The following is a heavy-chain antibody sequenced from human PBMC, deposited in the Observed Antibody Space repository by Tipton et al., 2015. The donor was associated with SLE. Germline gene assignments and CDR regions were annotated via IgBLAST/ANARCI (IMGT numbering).Heavy chain of an antibody. V-gene: IGHV3-49*04. D-gene: IGHD5-24*01. CDR2: IRSKTHGGKT. CDR1: GFTFGDYA. Sequence: SLRLSCTGSGFTFGDYAMSWVRQAPGKGLEWVGFIRSKTHGGKTEYAASVKGRFNISRDDSKSIAYLQMNSLKTEDTAMYYCTRVGDGYLVRFDYWGQGTLVTVSS. CDR3: TRVGDGYLVRFDY. J-gene: IGHJ4*02.